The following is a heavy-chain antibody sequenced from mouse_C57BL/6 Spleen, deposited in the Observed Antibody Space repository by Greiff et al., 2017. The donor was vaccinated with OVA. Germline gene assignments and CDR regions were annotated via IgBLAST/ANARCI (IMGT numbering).Heavy chain of an antibody. CDR2: IDPDTGGT. Sequence: VQLQQSGAELVRPGASVTLSCKASGYTFTDYEMHWVKQTPVHGLEWIGAIDPDTGGTAYNQKFKGKAILTADKSSSTAYMELRSLTSEDSAVYYCTRFYYSNYFDYWGQGTTLTVAA. V-gene: IGHV1-15*01. J-gene: IGHJ2*01. D-gene: IGHD2-5*01. CDR1: GYTFTDYE. CDR3: TRFYYSNYFDY.